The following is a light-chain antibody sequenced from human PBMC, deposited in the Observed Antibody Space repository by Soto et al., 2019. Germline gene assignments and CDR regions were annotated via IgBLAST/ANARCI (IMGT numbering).Light chain of an antibody. V-gene: IGLV2-14*01. CDR3: TSYTSYSTLDV. CDR2: EVS. J-gene: IGLJ1*01. CDR1: SSDVGGYNY. Sequence: QSALTQPASVSGSPGQSITISCTGTSSDVGGYNYVSWYQQHPDKAPKLMIYEVSNRPSGVSNRFSGSKSGHTASLTISGRQYEDEADYFCTSYTSYSTLDVFGTGTKLTVL.